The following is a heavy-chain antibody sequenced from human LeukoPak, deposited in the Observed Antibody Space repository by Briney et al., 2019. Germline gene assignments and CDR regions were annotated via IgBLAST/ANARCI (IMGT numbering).Heavy chain of an antibody. V-gene: IGHV4-59*01. CDR3: ARTTEGGYTYDYFYYYYMDV. J-gene: IGHJ6*03. CDR2: IYYSGST. Sequence: SGTLSLTCAVSGGSISSYYWSWIRQPPGKGLEWIGYIYYSGSTNYNPSPKSRVTISVDTSKNQFSLKLSSVTAADTAVYYCARTTEGGYTYDYFYYYYMDVWGKGTTVTVSS. D-gene: IGHD5-18*01. CDR1: GGSISSYY.